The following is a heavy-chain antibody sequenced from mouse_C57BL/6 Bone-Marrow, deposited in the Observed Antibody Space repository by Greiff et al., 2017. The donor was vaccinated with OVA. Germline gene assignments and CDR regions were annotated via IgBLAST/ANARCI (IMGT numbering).Heavy chain of an antibody. D-gene: IGHD1-1*01. J-gene: IGHJ1*03. CDR2: IHPSNSDT. Sequence: QVQLQQPGAELVKPGASVKVSCKASGYTFTSYWMHWVKQRPGQGLEWIGRIHPSNSDTNYNQKFKGKATLTEDKSSSTAYMQLSSLTSEDSAVYYGGIGDYYGGSYCWYFDVWGTGTTVTVSS. CDR1: GYTFTSYW. V-gene: IGHV1-74*01. CDR3: GIGDYYGGSYCWYFDV.